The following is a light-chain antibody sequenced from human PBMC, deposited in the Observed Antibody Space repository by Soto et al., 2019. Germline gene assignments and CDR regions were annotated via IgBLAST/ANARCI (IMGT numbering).Light chain of an antibody. J-gene: IGKJ5*01. CDR1: QRVSST. CDR3: QQYNNWPPIT. V-gene: IGKV3-15*01. CDR2: GAS. Sequence: IVMTQCPATMCVSXGERATLPGRPRQRVSSTLAGYRQKPGQAPRLLXXGASTRATGIPARFSGSGSGTEFTLTLSSLQSEEFAVYYCQQYNNWPPITFGQGTRLEIK.